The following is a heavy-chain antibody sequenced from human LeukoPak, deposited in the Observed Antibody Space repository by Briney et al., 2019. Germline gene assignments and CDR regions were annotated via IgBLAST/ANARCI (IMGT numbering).Heavy chain of an antibody. CDR1: GGSISSYY. Sequence: PSETLSLTCTVSGGSISSYYWSWIRQPPGKGLEWIGYIYYSGSTNYNPSLKSRVTISVDTSKNQFSLKLSSVTAADTAVYYCARDVGATTGFDYWGQGTLVTVSS. J-gene: IGHJ4*02. V-gene: IGHV4-59*01. D-gene: IGHD1-26*01. CDR2: IYYSGST. CDR3: ARDVGATTGFDY.